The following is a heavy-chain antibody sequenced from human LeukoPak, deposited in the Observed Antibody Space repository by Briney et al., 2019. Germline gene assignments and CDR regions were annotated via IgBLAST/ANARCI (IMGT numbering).Heavy chain of an antibody. J-gene: IGHJ6*04. CDR2: ISYDGSNK. D-gene: IGHD3-10*01. CDR1: GFTFSSYA. Sequence: PGGSLRLSCAASGFTFSSYAMHWVRQAPGKGLEWVAVISYDGSNKYYADSVKGRFTISRDNSKNTLYLRMNSLRAEDTAVYYCARESEWFGSSMDVWGKGTTVTVSS. CDR3: ARESEWFGSSMDV. V-gene: IGHV3-30*04.